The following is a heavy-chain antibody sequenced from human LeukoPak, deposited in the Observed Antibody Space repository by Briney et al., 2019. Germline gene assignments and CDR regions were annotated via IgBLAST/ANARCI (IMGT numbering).Heavy chain of an antibody. CDR3: ASAGGFFSGYDVEPFDS. V-gene: IGHV4-34*01. CDR2: INHSGST. CDR1: GGSFSGYY. J-gene: IGHJ4*02. D-gene: IGHD5-12*01. Sequence: SETLSLTCAVYGGSFSGYYWSWIRQPPGKGLEWIGEINHSGSTNYNPSLKSRVTISVDTSKNQFSLKLSSVTAADTAVYYCASAGGFFSGYDVEPFDSWGQGTLVTVSS.